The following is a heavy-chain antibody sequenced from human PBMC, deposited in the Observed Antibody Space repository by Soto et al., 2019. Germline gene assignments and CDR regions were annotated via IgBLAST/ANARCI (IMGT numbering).Heavy chain of an antibody. CDR3: AGQYDDGRGSFGY. V-gene: IGHV4-59*08. J-gene: IGHJ4*02. Sequence: SETLSLTCTVSGGSISSYYWSWIRQSPGKGLEWIGYLYNTGSTIYNPSLKSRVTISVDTSKNQFSLKMNSVTAADTAMYYCAGQYDDGRGSFGYWGQGTLVTVSS. CDR1: GGSISSYY. D-gene: IGHD3-10*01. CDR2: LYNTGST.